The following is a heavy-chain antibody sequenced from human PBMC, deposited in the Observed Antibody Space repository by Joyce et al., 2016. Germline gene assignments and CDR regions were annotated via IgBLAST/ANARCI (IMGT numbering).Heavy chain of an antibody. CDR2: IYYSETP. Sequence: LQLQESGPGLVKPSETLSLTCTVSGVSISSSVYYWGWIRPPRGKGLAWIGSIYYSETPDYNPSLKRQDTIAVETSKNQFSLKLGSVTAADTAIYYCFSGYGSRYYMDVWCEGTTVTVSS. J-gene: IGHJ6*03. V-gene: IGHV4-39*07. CDR1: GVSISSSVYY. CDR3: FSGYGSRYYMDV. D-gene: IGHD6-13*01.